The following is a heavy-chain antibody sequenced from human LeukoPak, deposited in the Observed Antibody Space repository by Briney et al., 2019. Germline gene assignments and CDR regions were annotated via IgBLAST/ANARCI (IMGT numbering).Heavy chain of an antibody. D-gene: IGHD3-22*01. CDR1: GFIVSSNY. CDR2: IYSGGST. Sequence: GGSLRLSCAASGFIVSSNYMSWVRQAPGKGLEWVSVIYSGGSTFYADSVKGRFTISRDNSKNTLYLQMNSLRAEDTAVYYCASDYYDSSGYSSWGQGTLVTVSS. J-gene: IGHJ4*02. V-gene: IGHV3-53*01. CDR3: ASDYYDSSGYSS.